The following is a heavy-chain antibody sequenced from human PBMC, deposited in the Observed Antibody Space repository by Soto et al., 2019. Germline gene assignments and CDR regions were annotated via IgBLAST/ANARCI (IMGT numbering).Heavy chain of an antibody. CDR3: ARVSEEESSPLRAAAGTDYYYGMDV. CDR1: GGSFSGYY. Sequence: SETLSLTCAVYGGSFSGYYWSWIRQPPGKGLEWIGEINHSGSTNYNPSLKSRVTISVDTSKNQFSLKLSSVTAADTAVYYCARVSEEESSPLRAAAGTDYYYGMDVWGQGTTVTFSS. J-gene: IGHJ6*02. V-gene: IGHV4-34*01. CDR2: INHSGST. D-gene: IGHD6-13*01.